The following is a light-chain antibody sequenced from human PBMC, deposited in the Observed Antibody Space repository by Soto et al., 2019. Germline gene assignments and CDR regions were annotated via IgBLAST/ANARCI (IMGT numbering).Light chain of an antibody. CDR1: SSDVGGYNY. J-gene: IGLJ2*01. CDR2: EVS. V-gene: IGLV2-14*01. Sequence: QSALTQPASVSGSPGQSITISCTGTSSDVGGYNYVSWYQQHPGKAPKLMIYEVSNRPSGVSNRFSGSKSGNTASLTISGLQAEDEADYYCSSYAGSVNVIFGGGTQLTVL. CDR3: SSYAGSVNVI.